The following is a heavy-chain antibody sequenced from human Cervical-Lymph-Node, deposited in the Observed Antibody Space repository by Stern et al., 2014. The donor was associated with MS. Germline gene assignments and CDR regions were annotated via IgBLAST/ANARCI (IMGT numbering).Heavy chain of an antibody. CDR3: ARDWFLDY. V-gene: IGHV3-21*01. CDR1: GFTPNTYR. D-gene: IGHD3-10*01. CDR2: IIYSSSYI. J-gene: IGHJ4*02. Sequence: VQLVQSGGGLVKPGGSLRLSCAASGFTPNTYRMNWARQAPGKGLEWVSSIIYSSSYIFYADSVKGRFTVSRDNGKNSLYLQMNSLRAEDTAVYYCARDWFLDYWGRGTLVTVSS.